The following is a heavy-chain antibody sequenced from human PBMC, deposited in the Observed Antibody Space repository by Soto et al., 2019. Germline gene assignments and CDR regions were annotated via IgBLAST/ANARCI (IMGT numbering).Heavy chain of an antibody. CDR3: ARVVTMVRGVHWFDP. V-gene: IGHV4-30-2*01. Sequence: SETLSLTCAVSGGSISSGGYSWSWIRQPPGKGLEWIGYIYHSGSTYYNPSLKSRVTISVDRPKNQFSLKLSSVTAADTAVYYCARVVTMVRGVHWFDPWGQGTLVTVSS. D-gene: IGHD3-10*01. CDR1: GGSISSGGYS. J-gene: IGHJ5*02. CDR2: IYHSGST.